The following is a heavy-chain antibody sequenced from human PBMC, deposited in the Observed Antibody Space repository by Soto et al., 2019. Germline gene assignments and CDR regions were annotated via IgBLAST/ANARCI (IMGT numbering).Heavy chain of an antibody. V-gene: IGHV1-18*01. CDR2: INPLKGYT. J-gene: IGHJ3*01. CDR1: GYTFTTYG. CDR3: ARVKVPAAVLGAFDV. Sequence: QAQLVQSGGEMKQAGASVKVSCKASGYTFTTYGITWVRQAPGQGLDWMGWINPLKGYTKSAANFQDRVTMTTDTSTRTSYMELRSLRSDDTAVYYCARVKVPAAVLGAFDVWGQGTLVTVSS. D-gene: IGHD2-2*01.